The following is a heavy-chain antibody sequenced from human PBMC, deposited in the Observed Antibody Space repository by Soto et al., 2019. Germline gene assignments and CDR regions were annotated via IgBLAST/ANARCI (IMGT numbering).Heavy chain of an antibody. V-gene: IGHV4-39*01. CDR1: GGSISTSTYY. CDR3: ARRVVSPAHYFDP. CDR2: IYYSGST. J-gene: IGHJ5*02. D-gene: IGHD2-15*01. Sequence: QLQLQASGPGLVKPSETLSLTCTVSGGSISTSTYYWGWIRQPPGKVLEWIASIYYSGSTHYNPSLKSRVTIFRDTSKNQYSLKLTSVTAADTAVYYCARRVVSPAHYFDPWGQGVLVTVSS.